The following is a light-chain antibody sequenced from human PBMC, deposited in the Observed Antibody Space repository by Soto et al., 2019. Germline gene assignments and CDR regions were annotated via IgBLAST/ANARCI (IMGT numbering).Light chain of an antibody. CDR2: KAS. CDR3: QQYSTYSWT. Sequence: DIQTGKYASIISAAVGGGVTVSCWASQSIDSWLAWYQQKPGKAPKFLMYKASNLESGVPSRFSGSVSETEFTLTISSLQPDDFASYYCQQYSTYSWTFGQGTKVDIK. J-gene: IGKJ1*01. CDR1: QSIDSW. V-gene: IGKV1-5*03.